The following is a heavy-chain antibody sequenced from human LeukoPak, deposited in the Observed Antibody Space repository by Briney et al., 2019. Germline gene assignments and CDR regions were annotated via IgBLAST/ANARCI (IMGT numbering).Heavy chain of an antibody. CDR2: IIPIFGTA. J-gene: IGHJ4*02. CDR1: GSTFSSYA. V-gene: IGHV1-69*13. CDR3: ARGWDSSGQMPFLY. D-gene: IGHD3-22*01. Sequence: ASVKVSCKASGSTFSSYAISWVRQAPGQGLEWMGGIIPIFGTANYAQKFQGRVTITADVSTSTAYMELSSLRSEDTAVYYCARGWDSSGQMPFLYWGQGTLVTVSS.